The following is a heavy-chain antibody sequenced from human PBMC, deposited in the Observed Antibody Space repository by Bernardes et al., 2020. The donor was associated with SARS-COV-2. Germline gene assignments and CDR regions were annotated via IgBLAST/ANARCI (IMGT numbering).Heavy chain of an antibody. CDR1: GYTFTSYD. CDR2: MNPNSGNT. J-gene: IGHJ6*02. CDR3: ARSKRDYYDSSGYWALVSSQFMNYYYYGMDV. V-gene: IGHV1-8*01. Sequence: ASVKVSCKASGYTFTSYDINWVRQATGQGLEWMGWMNPNSGNTGYAQKFQGRVTMTRNTSISTAYMELSSLRSEDTAVYYCARSKRDYYDSSGYWALVSSQFMNYYYYGMDVCGQGTTVTVSS. D-gene: IGHD3-22*01.